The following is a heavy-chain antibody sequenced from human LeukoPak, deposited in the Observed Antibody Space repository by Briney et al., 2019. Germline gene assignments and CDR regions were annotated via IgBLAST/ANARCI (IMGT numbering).Heavy chain of an antibody. CDR3: ARDGWFGDYNWFDP. Sequence: GGSLRLSCAASGFTFSSYGMSWVRQAPGKGLEWVSYISSASTTIYYADSVKGRFTISRDNHNNSLYLQMNSLRAEDTAMYYCARDGWFGDYNWFDPWGQGTLVTVSS. V-gene: IGHV3-48*01. D-gene: IGHD3-10*01. CDR2: ISSASTTI. CDR1: GFTFSSYG. J-gene: IGHJ5*02.